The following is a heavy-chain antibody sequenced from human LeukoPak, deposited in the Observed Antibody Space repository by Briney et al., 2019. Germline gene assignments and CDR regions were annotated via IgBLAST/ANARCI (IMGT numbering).Heavy chain of an antibody. CDR1: GYTFTAYY. CDR3: ARDMWQHFDWFDP. V-gene: IGHV1-2*02. Sequence: ASVKVSCKASGYTFTAYYMHWVRQAPGQGLEWMGWINPNTGDTNSAERFQGRVTMTRDSSISTAYLELSRLTSDDTAVYYCARDMWQHFDWFDPWGQGTLVTVSS. J-gene: IGHJ5*02. D-gene: IGHD6-13*01. CDR2: INPNTGDT.